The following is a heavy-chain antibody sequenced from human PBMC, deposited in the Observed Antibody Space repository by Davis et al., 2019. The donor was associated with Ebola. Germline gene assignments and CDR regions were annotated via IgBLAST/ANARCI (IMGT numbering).Heavy chain of an antibody. CDR2: MNPNSGNT. D-gene: IGHD6-6*01. V-gene: IGHV1-8*02. J-gene: IGHJ6*02. CDR1: GGTFSSYA. Sequence: ASVKVSCKASGGTFSSYAISWVRQAPGQGLEWMGWMNPNSGNTGYAQKFQGRVTMTRNTSISTAYMELSSLRSEDTAVYYCARGGSSSSEIEGVWGQGTTVTVSS. CDR3: ARGGSSSSEIEGV.